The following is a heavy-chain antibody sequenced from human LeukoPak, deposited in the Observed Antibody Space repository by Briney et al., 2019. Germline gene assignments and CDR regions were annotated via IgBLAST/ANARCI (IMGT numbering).Heavy chain of an antibody. Sequence: GGSLRLSCAASGFTFSDYYMCWLRQAPGKGAEWVSYISSSGSTIDYADSVKGRFTISRDNAKNSLYLQMDSLRAEDTAVYFCASGTYYFDFWGQGTLVTVSS. CDR3: ASGTYYFDF. CDR1: GFTFSDYY. D-gene: IGHD1-26*01. CDR2: ISSSGSTI. V-gene: IGHV3-11*01. J-gene: IGHJ4*02.